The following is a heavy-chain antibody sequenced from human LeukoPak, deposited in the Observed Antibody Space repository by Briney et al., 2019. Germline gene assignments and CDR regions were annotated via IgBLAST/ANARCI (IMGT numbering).Heavy chain of an antibody. CDR2: MNPNSGNT. Sequence: ASVKVSCKASGYTFTSYDINWVRQATGQGLEWMGWMNPNSGNTGYAQKFQGRVTITRNTSISTAYMELSSLRSEDTAVYYCARCRDGYNLWFDPWGQGTLVTVSS. J-gene: IGHJ5*02. D-gene: IGHD5-24*01. V-gene: IGHV1-8*03. CDR1: GYTFTSYD. CDR3: ARCRDGYNLWFDP.